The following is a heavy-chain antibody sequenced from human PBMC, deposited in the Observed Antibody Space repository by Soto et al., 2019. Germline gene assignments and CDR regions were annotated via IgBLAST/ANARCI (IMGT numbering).Heavy chain of an antibody. CDR1: GGTFSSYA. V-gene: IGHV1-69*13. D-gene: IGHD5-18*01. CDR3: AKDCSGYSYGRCY. CDR2: IIPIFGTA. Sequence: ASVKVSCKASGGTFSSYAISWVRQAPGQGLEWMGGIIPIFGTANYAQKFQGRVTITADESTSTAYMELSSLRAEDTAVYYCAKDCSGYSYGRCYWGQGTLVTVSS. J-gene: IGHJ4*02.